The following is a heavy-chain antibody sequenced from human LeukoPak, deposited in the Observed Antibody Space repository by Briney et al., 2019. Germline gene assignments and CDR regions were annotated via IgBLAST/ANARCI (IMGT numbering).Heavy chain of an antibody. CDR2: ISSNGGNT. D-gene: IGHD2-2*03. CDR1: RFTFSSYA. CDR3: VRDLQFGYCSSTSCYAPDF. Sequence: PGGSLRLSCSASRFTFSSYAMHWVRQAPGKGLEYVSTISSNGGNTYYADSVEGRFTISRDNSMNTLYLQMSSLRTEDTAVYYCVRDLQFGYCSSTSCYAPDFWGQGTLVTVSS. V-gene: IGHV3-64D*06. J-gene: IGHJ4*02.